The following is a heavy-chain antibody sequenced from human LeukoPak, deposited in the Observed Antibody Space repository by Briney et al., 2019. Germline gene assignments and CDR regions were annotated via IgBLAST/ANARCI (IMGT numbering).Heavy chain of an antibody. CDR3: ARHCAGTGTNNWFDP. CDR1: GGSFSGYY. CDR2: INHSGST. Sequence: SETLSLTCAVYGGSFSGYYWSWIRQPPGKGLEWIGEINHSGSTNYNPSLKCRVTISVDTSKNQFSLKLSSVTAADTAVYYCARHCAGTGTNNWFDPWGQGTLVTVSS. V-gene: IGHV4-34*01. D-gene: IGHD2-21*01. J-gene: IGHJ5*02.